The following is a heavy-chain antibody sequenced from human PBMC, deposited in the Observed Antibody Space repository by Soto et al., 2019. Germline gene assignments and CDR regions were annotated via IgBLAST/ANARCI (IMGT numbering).Heavy chain of an antibody. Sequence: PSETLSLTCTVSGGSISSGGYYWSWIRQHPGKGLEWIGYIYYSGSTYYNPSLKSRVTISVDTSKNQFSLKLSSVTAADTALYYCARVDRSGWTPNFFDYWGQGTLVTVSS. J-gene: IGHJ4*02. CDR3: ARVDRSGWTPNFFDY. CDR2: IYYSGST. D-gene: IGHD6-19*01. V-gene: IGHV4-31*03. CDR1: GGSISSGGYY.